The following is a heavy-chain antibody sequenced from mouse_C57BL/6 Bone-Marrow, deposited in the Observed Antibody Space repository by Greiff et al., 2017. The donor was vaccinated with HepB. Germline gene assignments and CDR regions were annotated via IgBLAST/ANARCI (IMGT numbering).Heavy chain of an antibody. CDR1: GFTFSDYY. V-gene: IGHV5-12*01. CDR3: ERQEDAWFAY. CDR2: ISNGGGST. Sequence: EVMLVESGGGLVQPGGSLKLSCAASGFTFSDYYMYWVRQTPEKRLEWVAYISNGGGSTYYPDTVKGRFTISKDNAKNTLYLQMSRQKSEDTAMYYCERQEDAWFAYWGQGTVVTVSA. J-gene: IGHJ3*01.